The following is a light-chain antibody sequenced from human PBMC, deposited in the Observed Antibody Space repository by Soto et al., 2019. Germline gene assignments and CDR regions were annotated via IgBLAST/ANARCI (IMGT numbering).Light chain of an antibody. CDR2: AAS. CDR3: QQSYSTPIT. J-gene: IGKJ5*01. V-gene: IGKV1-39*01. CDR1: QSISSY. Sequence: DIQMTQSPSSLSASVGDRVTITCRASQSISSYLNWYQQKPGKAPKLLIYAASSLQSGVPSRFSGSGSGTDFTLTISSLQPEGVATYYCQQSYSTPITLGQGTRLEIK.